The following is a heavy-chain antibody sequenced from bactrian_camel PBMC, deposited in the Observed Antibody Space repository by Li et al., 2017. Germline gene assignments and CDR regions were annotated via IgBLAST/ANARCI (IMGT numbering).Heavy chain of an antibody. CDR1: GLTAEDAD. Sequence: VQLVESGGGLVQPGGSLRLSCAASGLTAEDADMNWVRMAPGKGIEWVSGITSTERTFYQDSVKGRFTLSRDAATNTLYLQMNGLQTEDTAIYYCAARPYTHSHFLWGQGTQVTVS. V-gene: IGHV3S10*01. D-gene: IGHD2*01. CDR2: ITSTERT. J-gene: IGHJ4*01. CDR3: AARPYTHSHFL.